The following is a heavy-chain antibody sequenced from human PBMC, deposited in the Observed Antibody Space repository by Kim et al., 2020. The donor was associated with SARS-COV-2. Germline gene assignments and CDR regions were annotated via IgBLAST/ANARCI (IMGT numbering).Heavy chain of an antibody. Sequence: GGSLRLSCAASGFTFSSYAMTWVRQAPGKGLEWVADIKQDGNQKYYVDSVKGRFTISRDNSKNSLYLQMNSLRAEDTAVYYCARDGDLDSSGKDAFDIWG. D-gene: IGHD6-19*01. CDR1: GFTFSSYA. V-gene: IGHV3-7*01. CDR3: ARDGDLDSSGKDAFDI. CDR2: IKQDGNQK. J-gene: IGHJ3*02.